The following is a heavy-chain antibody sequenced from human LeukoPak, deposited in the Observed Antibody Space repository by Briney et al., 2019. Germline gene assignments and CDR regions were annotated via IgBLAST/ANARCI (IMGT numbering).Heavy chain of an antibody. Sequence: SSETLSLTCAVYGGSFSGYYWSWIRQPPGKGLEWIGEINHSGSTNYNPSLKSRVTISVDTSKNQFSLKLSSVTAADTAVYYCARGPGIAAAKRYGMDVWGEGTTVTVSS. V-gene: IGHV4-34*01. J-gene: IGHJ6*04. D-gene: IGHD6-13*01. CDR3: ARGPGIAAAKRYGMDV. CDR1: GGSFSGYY. CDR2: INHSGST.